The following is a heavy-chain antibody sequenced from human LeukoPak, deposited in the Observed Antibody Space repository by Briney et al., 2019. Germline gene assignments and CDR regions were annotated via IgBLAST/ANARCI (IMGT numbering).Heavy chain of an antibody. CDR1: GGSISSYY. Sequence: SEALSLTCTVSGGSISSYYWSWIRQTPGKGLEWIGNIFDSGDTNYNPSLQSRVTISVDTSKKQFSLKLRSVTAADTAVYYCTRRLSNGATLNYFDYWGQGTLVTVSS. D-gene: IGHD4/OR15-4a*01. V-gene: IGHV4-59*08. CDR2: IFDSGDT. CDR3: TRRLSNGATLNYFDY. J-gene: IGHJ4*02.